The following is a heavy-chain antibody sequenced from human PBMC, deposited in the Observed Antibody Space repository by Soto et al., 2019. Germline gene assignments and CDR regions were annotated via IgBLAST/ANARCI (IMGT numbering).Heavy chain of an antibody. Sequence: PSETLSLTCTVSGVSVNSDNYYWSWIRQPPGKGLEWIGHIYNTRSTTYNPSLKSRVTISLDTSRNHFSLSLNSVTAADTAVFYCATEYSNSPEAFDFWGRGTLVTVSS. V-gene: IGHV4-61*03. CDR3: ATEYSNSPEAFDF. CDR1: GVSVNSDNYY. J-gene: IGHJ4*02. CDR2: IYNTRST. D-gene: IGHD6-6*01.